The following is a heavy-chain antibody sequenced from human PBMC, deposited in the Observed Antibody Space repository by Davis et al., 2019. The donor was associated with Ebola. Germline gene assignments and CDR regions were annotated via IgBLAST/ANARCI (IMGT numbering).Heavy chain of an antibody. CDR2: INHGGST. V-gene: IGHV4-34*01. D-gene: IGHD1-26*01. Sequence: MPSETLSLTCAVYDGSLSGYYWSWIRQPPGKGPEWIGEINHGGSTNYNPSLKSRVTISVDTSKNQFSLKLSSVTAADTAVYYCARVGSYYSSFGYWGQGTLVTVSS. CDR1: DGSLSGYY. CDR3: ARVGSYYSSFGY. J-gene: IGHJ4*02.